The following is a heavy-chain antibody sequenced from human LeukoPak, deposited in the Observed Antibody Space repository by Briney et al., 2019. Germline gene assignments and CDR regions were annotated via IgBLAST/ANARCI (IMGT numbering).Heavy chain of an antibody. CDR2: INPDSGVT. D-gene: IGHD6-13*01. CDR3: ARVALMAAGTPANYYYYMDV. J-gene: IGHJ6*03. CDR1: GYTFTGYY. V-gene: IGHV1-2*02. Sequence: ASVKVSCKASGYTFTGYYIHWVRQAPGQGLEWLGWINPDSGVTNYAQKFQGRVTMTRDTSISTAYMELSRLRSDDTALYYCARVALMAAGTPANYYYYMDVWGKGTTVTVSS.